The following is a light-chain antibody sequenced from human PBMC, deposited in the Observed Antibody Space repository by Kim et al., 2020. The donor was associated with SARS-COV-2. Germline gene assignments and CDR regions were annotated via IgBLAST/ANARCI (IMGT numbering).Light chain of an antibody. V-gene: IGKV3-15*01. CDR1: QDIRCN. Sequence: EIVMTQSPATLSVSPGERVTLSCRASQDIRCNLAWYQQKSGQAPRLVISGASTTATGIPARFSGSVSGTEFTLTISSLLSEDFAVYYCQQYNDWPLTFGGGTKVDIK. CDR3: QQYNDWPLT. J-gene: IGKJ4*01. CDR2: GAS.